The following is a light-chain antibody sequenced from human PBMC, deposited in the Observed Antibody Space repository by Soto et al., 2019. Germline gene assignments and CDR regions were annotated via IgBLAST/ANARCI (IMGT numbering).Light chain of an antibody. CDR2: EVS. CDR1: SSDVGGYNY. Sequence: QSVLTQPASVSGSPGQSITISCTGTSSDVGGYNYVSWYQQHPGKVPKLMIYEVSNRPSGVSNRFSGSKSGNTASLTISGLQAEDEADYYCTAYTSSTTYVIGTGTKVTVL. CDR3: TAYTSSTTYV. V-gene: IGLV2-14*01. J-gene: IGLJ1*01.